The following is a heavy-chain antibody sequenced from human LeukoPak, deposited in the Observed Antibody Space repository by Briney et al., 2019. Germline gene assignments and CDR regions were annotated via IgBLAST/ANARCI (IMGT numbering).Heavy chain of an antibody. CDR3: ASADYYGSDYGMDV. CDR2: IYYSGST. CDR1: GGSVSSGSYY. D-gene: IGHD3-10*01. V-gene: IGHV4-61*01. J-gene: IGHJ6*02. Sequence: SETLSLTRTVSGGSVSSGSYYWSWIRQPPGKGLEWIGYIYYSGSTNYNPSLKSRVTTSVDTSKNQFSLKLSSVTAADTAVYYCASADYYGSDYGMDVWGQGTTVTVSS.